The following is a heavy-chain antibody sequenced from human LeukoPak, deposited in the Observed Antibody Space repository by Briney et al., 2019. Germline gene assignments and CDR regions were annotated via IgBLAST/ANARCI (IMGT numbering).Heavy chain of an antibody. D-gene: IGHD5-18*01. CDR1: GFTFNTYS. CDR3: ARDQGYSYSDY. Sequence: GGSLRLSCAASGFTFNTYSMTWVRQAPGKGLEWVSSISSSGSYIYYADSLKGRFTISRDNAKNSLYLQVNSLRAEDTAVYYCARDQGYSYSDYWGQGTLVTVSS. V-gene: IGHV3-21*01. J-gene: IGHJ4*02. CDR2: ISSSGSYI.